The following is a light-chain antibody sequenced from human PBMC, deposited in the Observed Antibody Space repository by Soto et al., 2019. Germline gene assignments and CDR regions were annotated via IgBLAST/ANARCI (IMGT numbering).Light chain of an antibody. J-gene: IGKJ1*01. CDR3: LQYGDTSGT. V-gene: IGKV3-20*01. CDR2: GAS. Sequence: DIVLTQSPGTLSLSPGERATLSCRASQSVSRIYLAWYQQKPGQAPRLIISGASSRATGIPDRFSGSGFGTDFTLTISRLEPEDFAVYYCLQYGDTSGTFGQGTKVEVK. CDR1: QSVSRIY.